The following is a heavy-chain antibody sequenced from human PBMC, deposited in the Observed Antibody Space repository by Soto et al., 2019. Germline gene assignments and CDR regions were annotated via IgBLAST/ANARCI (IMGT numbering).Heavy chain of an antibody. D-gene: IGHD6-13*01. CDR2: ISSSGSTI. J-gene: IGHJ6*03. V-gene: IGHV3-11*01. CDR3: ARLPVDSSSWYVNYYYMDV. Sequence: GGSLRLSCAASGFTFSDYYMSWIRQAPGKGLEWVSYISSSGSTIYYADSVKGRFTISRDNAKNSLYLQMNSLRAEDTAVYYCARLPVDSSSWYVNYYYMDVWGKGTTVTVSS. CDR1: GFTFSDYY.